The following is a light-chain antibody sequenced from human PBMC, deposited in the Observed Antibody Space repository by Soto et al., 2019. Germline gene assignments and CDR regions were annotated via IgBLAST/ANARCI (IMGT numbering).Light chain of an antibody. CDR1: QGISNF. Sequence: SQLTQSPSSLSASIRSRVTIPGRASQGISNFLAWYQQKPGKAPNLLIYAASTLPSGVPSRFSGSGSGTDFTLTISSLQPEDFETYYCQQLESYPSTFGGGTKVDIK. J-gene: IGKJ4*01. CDR2: AAS. CDR3: QQLESYPST. V-gene: IGKV1-9*01.